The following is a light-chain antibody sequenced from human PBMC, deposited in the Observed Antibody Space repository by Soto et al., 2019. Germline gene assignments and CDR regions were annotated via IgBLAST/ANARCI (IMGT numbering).Light chain of an antibody. Sequence: PGEIATLSFIASQSVSSSYLAWYQQKPGQAPRLLIYGASNRATGIPARFSGSGSGTDFTLTISSLEPEDFAVYYCQQRSNWITFGQGTRLEIK. CDR3: QQRSNWIT. CDR2: GAS. CDR1: QSVSSSY. V-gene: IGKV3D-20*02. J-gene: IGKJ5*01.